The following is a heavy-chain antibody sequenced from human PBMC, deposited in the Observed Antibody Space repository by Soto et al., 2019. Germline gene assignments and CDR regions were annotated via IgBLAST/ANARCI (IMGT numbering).Heavy chain of an antibody. J-gene: IGHJ4*02. CDR3: AKQYYYGSGSSLGDY. D-gene: IGHD3-10*01. CDR2: IYPGDSDT. V-gene: IGHV5-51*01. Sequence: GESLKISCKGSGYSFTNYWIGWVRQMPGKGLEWMGIIYPGDSDTRYSPSFQGQVTISADNSISTAYLQMNSLRAEDTAVYYCAKQYYYGSGSSLGDYWGQGTLVTVSS. CDR1: GYSFTNYW.